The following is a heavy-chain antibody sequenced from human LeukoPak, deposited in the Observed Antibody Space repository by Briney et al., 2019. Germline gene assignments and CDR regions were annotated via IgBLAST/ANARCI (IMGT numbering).Heavy chain of an antibody. Sequence: SETLSLTCTVSGYSISSGYYWGWIRQPPGKGLEWIGYIYYSGSTNYNPSLKSRVTISVDTSKNQFSLKLSSVTAADTAVYYCARDGYYYGSGSYSPFDYWGQGTLVTVSS. D-gene: IGHD3-10*01. CDR1: GYSISSGYY. CDR3: ARDGYYYGSGSYSPFDY. J-gene: IGHJ4*02. CDR2: IYYSGST. V-gene: IGHV4-38-2*02.